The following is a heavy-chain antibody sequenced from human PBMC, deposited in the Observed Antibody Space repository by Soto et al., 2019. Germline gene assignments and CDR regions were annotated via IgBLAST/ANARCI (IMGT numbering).Heavy chain of an antibody. CDR3: ARDTSRGEYDY. CDR1: GYTFTSYG. J-gene: IGHJ4*02. CDR2: INVYNGNT. D-gene: IGHD4-17*01. V-gene: IGHV1-18*01. Sequence: QVQLLQSGAEVKKPGASVKVSCKASGYTFTSYGISWVRQAPGQGLEWMGWINVYNGNTNYALKLQGRVTMTTDTSTSTAYLDLRSLRSDDTAVYFCARDTSRGEYDYWGQGTLVTVSS.